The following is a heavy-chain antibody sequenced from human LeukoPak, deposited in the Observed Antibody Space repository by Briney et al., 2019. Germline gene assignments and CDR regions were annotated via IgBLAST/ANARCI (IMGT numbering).Heavy chain of an antibody. CDR3: ARCVGFGELLSVWFDP. CDR1: GGSISSGGYY. CDR2: IYYSGGT. D-gene: IGHD3-10*01. Sequence: SETLSLTCTVSGGSISSGGYYWSWIRQHPGKGLEWIGYIYYSGGTYYNPSLKSRVTISVDTSKNQFSLKLSSVTAADTAVYYCARCVGFGELLSVWFDPWGQGTLVTVSS. V-gene: IGHV4-31*03. J-gene: IGHJ5*02.